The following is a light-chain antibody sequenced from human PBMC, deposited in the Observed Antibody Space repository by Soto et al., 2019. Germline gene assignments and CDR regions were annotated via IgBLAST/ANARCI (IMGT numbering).Light chain of an antibody. CDR1: SSDVGSYNL. Sequence: QSVLTQPASVPGSPGQSITISCTGTSSDVGSYNLVSWYQQHPGKAHKLIIYEGSKPPSGVSNRFSGTKAGNTASLTISGHQAEDEADYYCCSYAGSSTYVFGTGTKVTVL. J-gene: IGLJ1*01. CDR2: EGS. CDR3: CSYAGSSTYV. V-gene: IGLV2-23*01.